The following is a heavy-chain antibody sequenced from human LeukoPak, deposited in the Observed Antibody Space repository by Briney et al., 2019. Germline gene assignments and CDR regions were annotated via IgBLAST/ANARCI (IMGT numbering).Heavy chain of an antibody. Sequence: GGSLRLSCAASGFPFSSYAMSWVRPAPGKGLEWVSAISVSGGSTWSADSVKGRFTISRDNSKNTLYLQINGLRAEDTALYFCAKGSSGYYYGYFDYWGQGTLVSVSS. J-gene: IGHJ4*02. CDR2: ISVSGGST. CDR3: AKGSSGYYYGYFDY. CDR1: GFPFSSYA. V-gene: IGHV3-23*01. D-gene: IGHD3-22*01.